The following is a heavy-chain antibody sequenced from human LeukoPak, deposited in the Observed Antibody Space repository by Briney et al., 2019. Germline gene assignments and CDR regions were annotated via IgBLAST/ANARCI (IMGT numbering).Heavy chain of an antibody. Sequence: SVRVSCKASGGTFSSYAISWVRQAPGQGLEWMGGIIPIFGTANYAQKFQGRVTITADESTSTAYMELSSLRSEDTAVYYCARGDYYDSSGYYSTFDYWGQGTLVTVSS. J-gene: IGHJ4*02. D-gene: IGHD3-22*01. CDR1: GGTFSSYA. CDR2: IIPIFGTA. V-gene: IGHV1-69*13. CDR3: ARGDYYDSSGYYSTFDY.